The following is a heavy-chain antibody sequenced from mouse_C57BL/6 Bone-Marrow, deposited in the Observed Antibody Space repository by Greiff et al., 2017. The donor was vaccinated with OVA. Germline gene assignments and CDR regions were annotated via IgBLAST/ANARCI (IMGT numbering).Heavy chain of an antibody. CDR3: TRLLYAMDY. J-gene: IGHJ4*01. D-gene: IGHD2-1*01. CDR2: ISRGSDYT. CDR1: GYTFSSYA. Sequence: EVQLVESGEGLVKPGASLKLSCAASGYTFSSYAMPWVRQTPEKRLEWVGYISRGSDYTYYTDNVKGQFTISTDNATNTPYLQMSSLTSEDSAMYYCTRLLYAMDYWGRGTAVTVSS. V-gene: IGHV5-9-1*02.